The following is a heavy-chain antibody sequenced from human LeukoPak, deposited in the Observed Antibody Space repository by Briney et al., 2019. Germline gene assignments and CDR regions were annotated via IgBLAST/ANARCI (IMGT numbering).Heavy chain of an antibody. J-gene: IGHJ4*02. CDR2: ITSGSSTI. Sequence: GGSLRLSCAASGFTFSTYSINWVRLAPGRGLEWVSYITSGSSTIYYADSVKGRFTISRDNAKDSLYLQMNSLRAEDTAVYYCARDRGVWGNYRPFYFWGQGTLVTVSS. D-gene: IGHD3-16*02. CDR1: GFTFSTYS. V-gene: IGHV3-48*01. CDR3: ARDRGVWGNYRPFYF.